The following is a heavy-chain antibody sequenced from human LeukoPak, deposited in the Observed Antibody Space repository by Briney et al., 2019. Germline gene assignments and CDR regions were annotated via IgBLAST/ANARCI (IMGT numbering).Heavy chain of an antibody. J-gene: IGHJ5*02. CDR2: IYYSGST. V-gene: IGHV4-39*01. Sequence: SSETLSLTCTVSGGSISSSSYYWGWIRQPPGKGLEWIGSIYYSGSTYYNPSLKSRVTISVDTSKNQFSLKLSSVTAADTAVYYCARGGHELDWFDPWGQGTLVTVSS. CDR3: ARGGHELDWFDP. D-gene: IGHD3-10*01. CDR1: GGSISSSSYY.